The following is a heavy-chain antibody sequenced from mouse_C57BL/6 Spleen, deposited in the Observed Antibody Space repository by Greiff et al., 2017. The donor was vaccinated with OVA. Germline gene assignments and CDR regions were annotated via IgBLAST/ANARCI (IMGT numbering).Heavy chain of an antibody. CDR3: AVYSNFYWYFDV. V-gene: IGHV1-64*01. Sequence: QVQLQQPGAELVKPGASVKLSCKASGYTFTSYWMHWVKQRPGQGLEWIGMIHPNSGSTNYNEKFKSKATLTVDKSSSTAYMQLSSLTSEDSAVYYCAVYSNFYWYFDVWGTGTTVTVSS. CDR1: GYTFTSYW. D-gene: IGHD2-5*01. J-gene: IGHJ1*03. CDR2: IHPNSGST.